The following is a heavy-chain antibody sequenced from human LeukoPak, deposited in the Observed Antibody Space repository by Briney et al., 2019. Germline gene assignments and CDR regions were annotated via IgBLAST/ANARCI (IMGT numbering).Heavy chain of an antibody. CDR3: ARAGDYYDSSGYYPD. CDR1: GFTFSSYA. V-gene: IGHV3-30-3*01. D-gene: IGHD3-22*01. Sequence: GRSLRLSCAASGFTFSSYAMHWVRQAPGKGLEWVAVISYDGSNKYYADSVKGRFTISRDNSKNTLYLQMNSLRAEDTAVYYCARAGDYYDSSGYYPDWGQGTLVTVSS. J-gene: IGHJ4*02. CDR2: ISYDGSNK.